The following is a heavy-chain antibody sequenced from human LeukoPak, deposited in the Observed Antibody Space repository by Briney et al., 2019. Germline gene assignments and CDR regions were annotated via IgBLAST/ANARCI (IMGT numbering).Heavy chain of an antibody. D-gene: IGHD6-13*01. J-gene: IGHJ4*02. Sequence: ASVEVSCKASGYTFTNYGMSWVRQAPGQGLEWMGWISAHNGNTNYAQKFQGRVTMTTDTSTNTAYMELRSLRSDDAAVYYCARDSDTRVIAAKFAYWGQGTLVTVSS. CDR1: GYTFTNYG. CDR3: ARDSDTRVIAAKFAY. V-gene: IGHV1-18*01. CDR2: ISAHNGNT.